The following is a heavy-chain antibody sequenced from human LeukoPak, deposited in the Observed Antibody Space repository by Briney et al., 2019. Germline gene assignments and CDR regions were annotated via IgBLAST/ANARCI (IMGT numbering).Heavy chain of an antibody. CDR3: ARGHRRGMISKSLDY. J-gene: IGHJ4*02. CDR1: GGSFNGYY. D-gene: IGHD3-16*01. CDR2: INHSGST. Sequence: PSETLSLTCAVYGGSFNGYYWSWIRQPPGKGLEWIGEINHSGSTNYNPSLKSRVTISVDTSKNQFSLKLSSVTAADTAVYYCARGHRRGMISKSLDYWGQGTLVTVSS. V-gene: IGHV4-34*01.